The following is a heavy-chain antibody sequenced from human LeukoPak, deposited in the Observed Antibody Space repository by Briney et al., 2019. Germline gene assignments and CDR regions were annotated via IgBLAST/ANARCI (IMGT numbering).Heavy chain of an antibody. CDR1: GGSISSYY. CDR3: ARTGEYYDSSGYGEGKFDY. D-gene: IGHD3-22*01. J-gene: IGHJ4*02. V-gene: IGHV4-59*01. Sequence: SETLSLTCTVSGGSISSYYWSWIRQPPGKGLEWIGYIYYSGSTNYNPSLKSRVTISVDTSKNQFSLKLSSVTAADTAVYYCARTGEYYDSSGYGEGKFDYWGQGTLVTVSS. CDR2: IYYSGST.